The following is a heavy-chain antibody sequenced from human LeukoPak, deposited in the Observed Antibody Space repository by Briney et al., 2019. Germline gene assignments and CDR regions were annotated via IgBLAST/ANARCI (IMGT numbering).Heavy chain of an antibody. CDR2: IYSGGST. CDR1: GFTFSSYA. J-gene: IGHJ6*02. Sequence: GGSLRLSCAASGFTFSSYAMSWVRQAPGKGLEWVSVIYSGGSTYYADSVKGRFTISRDNSKNTLYLQMNSLRAEDTAVYYCATSCSSTSCYTGYYYYYGMDVWGQGTTVTASS. V-gene: IGHV3-66*01. D-gene: IGHD2-2*02. CDR3: ATSCSSTSCYTGYYYYYGMDV.